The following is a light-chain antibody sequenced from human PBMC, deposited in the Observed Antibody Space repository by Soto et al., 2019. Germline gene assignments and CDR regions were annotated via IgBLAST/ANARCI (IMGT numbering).Light chain of an antibody. CDR3: SSFTSTYTHVL. V-gene: IGLV2-14*03. J-gene: IGLJ2*01. Sequence: QSALTQPASVSGSPGQSITISCTGTSSDVGGYDYVSWYQQHPGKAPKLMISGVSNRPSGVSNRFSGSKSGNTASLTISGLQAEDEAEYYCSSFTSTYTHVLFGGGTKLTVL. CDR1: SSDVGGYDY. CDR2: GVS.